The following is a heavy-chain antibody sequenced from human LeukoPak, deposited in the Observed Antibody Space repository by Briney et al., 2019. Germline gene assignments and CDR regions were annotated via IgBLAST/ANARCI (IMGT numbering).Heavy chain of an antibody. CDR2: IYYSGST. CDR3: ARVRSHWYFDL. CDR1: GGSISSYY. V-gene: IGHV4-59*01. Sequence: NPSETLSLTCTVSGGSISSYYWSWIRQPRGKGLEWIGYIYYSGSTNYNPSLKSRVTISVDTSKNQFSLKLSSVTAADTAVYYCARVRSHWYFDLWGRGTLVTVSS. J-gene: IGHJ2*01. D-gene: IGHD1-26*01.